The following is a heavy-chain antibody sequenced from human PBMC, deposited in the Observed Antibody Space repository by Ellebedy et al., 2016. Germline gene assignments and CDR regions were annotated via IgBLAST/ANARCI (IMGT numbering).Heavy chain of an antibody. CDR2: IYHSGST. J-gene: IGHJ4*02. D-gene: IGHD3-9*01. Sequence: SETLSLXXTVSGGSISSYYWSWIRQPPGKGLEWIGSIYHSGSTYYNPSLKSRVTISVDTSKNQFSLKLSSVTAADTAVYYCASGGMYYDILTGYSPFDYWGQGTLVTVSS. CDR1: GGSISSYY. CDR3: ASGGMYYDILTGYSPFDY. V-gene: IGHV4-59*08.